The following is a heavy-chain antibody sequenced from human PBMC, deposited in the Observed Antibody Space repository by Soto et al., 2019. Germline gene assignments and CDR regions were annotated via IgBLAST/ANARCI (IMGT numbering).Heavy chain of an antibody. Sequence: GECLKGSRKGSGYILTSYWISWVRQMPGKGLEWMGRIDRSDSYTNYSPSFQGHVTISADKSISTASLQWSSLKASDTAVYYSARKEDIADNNTGMDSWGQGTPVPVSS. V-gene: IGHV5-10-1*01. CDR2: IDRSDSYT. J-gene: IGHJ6*02. CDR1: GYILTSYW. D-gene: IGHD1-1*01. CDR3: ARKEDIADNNTGMDS.